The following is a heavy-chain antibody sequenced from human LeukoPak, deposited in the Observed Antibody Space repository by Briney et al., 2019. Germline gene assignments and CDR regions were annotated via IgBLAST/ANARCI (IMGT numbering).Heavy chain of an antibody. Sequence: PSETLSLTCTVSGGSISSYYWSWIRQPPGKGLEWIGYIYYSGSTNYNPSLKSRVTISVDTSKNQFSLKLSSVTAADTAVYCCARSRLSGGFDYWGQGTLVTVSS. CDR1: GGSISSYY. D-gene: IGHD3-10*02. J-gene: IGHJ4*02. CDR2: IYYSGST. V-gene: IGHV4-59*01. CDR3: ARSRLSGGFDY.